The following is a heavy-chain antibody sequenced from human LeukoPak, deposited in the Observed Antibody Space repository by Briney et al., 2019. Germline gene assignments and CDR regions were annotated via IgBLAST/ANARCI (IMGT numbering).Heavy chain of an antibody. CDR2: IRYDGSNK. D-gene: IGHD3-10*01. V-gene: IGHV3-30*02. J-gene: IGHJ4*02. Sequence: GGSLRLSCAASGFTFSSYGMHWVRQAPGKGLEWVAFIRYDGSNKYYADSVKGRFTISRDNSKNTLYLQMKSLRAEDTAVYYCARDLGGFGEFSLFDYWGQGTLVTVSS. CDR1: GFTFSSYG. CDR3: ARDLGGFGEFSLFDY.